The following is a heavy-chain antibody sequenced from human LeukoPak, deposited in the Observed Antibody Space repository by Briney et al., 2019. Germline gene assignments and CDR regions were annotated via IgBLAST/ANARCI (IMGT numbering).Heavy chain of an antibody. D-gene: IGHD3-9*01. Sequence: SETLSLTCTVSGGSISSGSYYWSWIRQPAGKGLEWIGRIYTSGRTNYNPSLKSRVTMSVDTSKNQFSLKLSSVTAADTAVYYCAGGYDILTGYLGVDYWGQGTLVTVSS. J-gene: IGHJ4*02. CDR2: IYTSGRT. CDR1: GGSISSGSYY. V-gene: IGHV4-61*02. CDR3: AGGYDILTGYLGVDY.